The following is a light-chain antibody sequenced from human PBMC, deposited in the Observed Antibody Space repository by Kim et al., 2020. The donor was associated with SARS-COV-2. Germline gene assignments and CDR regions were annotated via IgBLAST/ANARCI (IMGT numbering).Light chain of an antibody. CDR2: DDN. Sequence: SYELTQPPSVSVGPGKTAMVTCEGNNIGSKSVHWYQRKPVQSTVLVVYDDNDRPSGITERFSGSNSGNMATLSISRVEAGDETDYYCHACDSSSEHHVLGTGTKVTVL. CDR1: NIGSKS. V-gene: IGLV3-21*03. J-gene: IGLJ1*01. CDR3: HACDSSSEHHV.